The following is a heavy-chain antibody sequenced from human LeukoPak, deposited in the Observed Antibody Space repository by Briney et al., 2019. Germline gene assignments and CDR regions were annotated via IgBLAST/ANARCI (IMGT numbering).Heavy chain of an antibody. V-gene: IGHV3-21*01. CDR2: ISSSSSYI. CDR1: GFTFSSYS. Sequence: KTGGSLRLSCAASGFTFSSYSMNWVRQAPGKGLEWVSSISSSSSYIYYADSVKGRFTISRDNAKNSLYLQMNSLRAEDTAVYYCARGRGAIRSLSYYMDVWGKGTTVTVSS. CDR3: ARGRGAIRSLSYYMDV. J-gene: IGHJ6*03. D-gene: IGHD2-2*02.